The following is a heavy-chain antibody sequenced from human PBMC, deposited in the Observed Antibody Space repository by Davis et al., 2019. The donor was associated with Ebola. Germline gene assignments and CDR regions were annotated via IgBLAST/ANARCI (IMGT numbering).Heavy chain of an antibody. CDR1: GGSISSSSYY. CDR2: IYYSGST. J-gene: IGHJ4*02. V-gene: IGHV4-39*02. Sequence: SETLSLTCTVSGGSISSSSYYWGWIRQPPGKGLEWIGSIYYSGSTYYNPSLKSRVTMSVDTSKNQFSLKLNSVTAADTAVYYCAREGKYRDESRTLDYWGQGTLVTVSS. CDR3: AREGKYRDESRTLDY. D-gene: IGHD2-2*01.